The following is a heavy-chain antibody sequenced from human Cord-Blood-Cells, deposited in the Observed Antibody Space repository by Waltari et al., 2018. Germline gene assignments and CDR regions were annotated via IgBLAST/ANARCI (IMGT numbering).Heavy chain of an antibody. CDR3: ARRINWGFDY. D-gene: IGHD7-27*01. CDR2: IYPGDSDT. Sequence: LQLVQSVAELKKPGESPRVSHKGSGYSLTRDRIGWVRHMPGKGLEWMGIIYPGDSDTRYSPSFQGQVTISADKSISTAYLQWSSLKASDTAMYYCARRINWGFDYWGQGTLVTVSS. CDR1: GYSLTRDR. V-gene: IGHV5-51*01. J-gene: IGHJ4*02.